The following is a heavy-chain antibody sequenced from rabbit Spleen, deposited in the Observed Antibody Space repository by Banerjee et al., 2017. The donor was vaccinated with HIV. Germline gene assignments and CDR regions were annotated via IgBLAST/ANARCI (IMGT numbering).Heavy chain of an antibody. CDR2: INMVTGKS. J-gene: IGHJ6*01. Sequence: QEQLEESGGGLVKPEGSLTLTCKASGVSFSDKDVMCWVRQAPGKGLEWITCINMVTGKSVYASWAKGLFIMSKTSSTTVTLQMTSLTAADTATYFCARDTSSSFSSYGMDLWGQVTLVTVS. CDR3: ARDTSSSFSSYGMDL. D-gene: IGHD1-1*01. V-gene: IGHV1S45*01. CDR1: GVSFSDKDV.